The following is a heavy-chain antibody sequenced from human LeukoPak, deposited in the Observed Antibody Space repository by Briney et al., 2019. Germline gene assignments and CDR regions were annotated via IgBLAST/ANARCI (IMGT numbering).Heavy chain of an antibody. Sequence: GGSLRLSCAASGFSFSSYAMSWVRQAPGKGLEWVGFIRSKAYGGTTEYAASVKGRFTISRDDSKSIAYLQMNSLKTEDTAVYYCTRDPRVLWFGELLPAVDYWGQGTLVTVSS. CDR3: TRDPRVLWFGELLPAVDY. CDR1: GFSFSSYA. D-gene: IGHD3-10*01. V-gene: IGHV3-49*04. CDR2: IRSKAYGGTT. J-gene: IGHJ4*02.